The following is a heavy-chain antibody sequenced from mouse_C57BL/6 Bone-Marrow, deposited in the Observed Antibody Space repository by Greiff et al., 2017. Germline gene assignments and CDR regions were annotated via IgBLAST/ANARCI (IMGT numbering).Heavy chain of an antibody. J-gene: IGHJ2*01. CDR1: GYTFTSYW. D-gene: IGHD3-2*02. V-gene: IGHV1-7*01. CDR3: VRSGRRLRPFDY. CDR2: INPSSGYT. Sequence: QVQLQQPGAELAKPGASVKMSCKASGYTFTSYWMHWVKQRPGQGLEWIGYINPSSGYTKYNQKFKDKATLTADKSSSTAYMELSSLTYEDSAVYYFVRSGRRLRPFDYWGQGTTLTVSS.